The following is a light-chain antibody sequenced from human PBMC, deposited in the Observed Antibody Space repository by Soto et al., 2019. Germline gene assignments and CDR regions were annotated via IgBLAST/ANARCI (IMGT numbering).Light chain of an antibody. CDR1: SSNIGNSH. Sequence: QAVVTQPPSASGTPGQGVTISCSGSSSNIGNSHVYWYQQLPGTAPKLLIYRNNQRPSGVPDRFSGSKSGTSASLAISGLRSEDEADYHCAAWDDSLSAVVFGGGTKVTVL. CDR2: RNN. J-gene: IGLJ2*01. CDR3: AAWDDSLSAVV. V-gene: IGLV1-47*01.